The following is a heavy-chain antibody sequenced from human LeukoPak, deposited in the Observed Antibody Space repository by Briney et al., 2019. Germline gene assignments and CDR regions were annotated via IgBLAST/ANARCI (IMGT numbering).Heavy chain of an antibody. Sequence: PGGSLRLSCAAPGLTVSGNYMSWVRQAPGKGLEWVSIIYSDETTAYPDSVKGRFTISRDNSKNMLYLQMNSLRAEDTAVYYCARRITTSGLYYFDLWGQGTLVTVSS. J-gene: IGHJ4*02. CDR3: ARRITTSGLYYFDL. V-gene: IGHV3-66*04. CDR1: GLTVSGNY. D-gene: IGHD6-13*01. CDR2: IYSDETT.